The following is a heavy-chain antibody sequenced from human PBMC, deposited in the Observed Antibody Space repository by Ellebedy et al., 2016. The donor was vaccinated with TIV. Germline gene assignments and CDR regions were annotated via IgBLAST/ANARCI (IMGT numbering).Heavy chain of an antibody. V-gene: IGHV3-30-3*01. Sequence: GESLKISXAASGFTFSSYAMHWVRQAPGKGLEWVAVISYDGSNKYYADSVKGRFTISRDNSKNTLYLQMNSLRAEDTAVYYCARDSYNFFDYWGQGTLVTVSS. CDR1: GFTFSSYA. D-gene: IGHD4-11*01. J-gene: IGHJ4*02. CDR2: ISYDGSNK. CDR3: ARDSYNFFDY.